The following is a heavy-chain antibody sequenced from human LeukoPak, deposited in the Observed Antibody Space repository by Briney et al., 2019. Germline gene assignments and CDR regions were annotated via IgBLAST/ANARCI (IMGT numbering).Heavy chain of an antibody. Sequence: GGSLRLSCAASGFTFSSYGMTWVRQAPGKGLERVSSTSGDSNYKYYADSVRGRFTISRDNAKNSLYLQMNSLGAEDTAVYYCAKEMSAAIDSWGQGTLVTVSS. D-gene: IGHD6-13*01. CDR3: AKEMSAAIDS. V-gene: IGHV3-21*06. J-gene: IGHJ4*02. CDR2: TSGDSNYK. CDR1: GFTFSSYG.